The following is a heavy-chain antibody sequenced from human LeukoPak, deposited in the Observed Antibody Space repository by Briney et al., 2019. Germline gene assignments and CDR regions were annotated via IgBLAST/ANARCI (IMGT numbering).Heavy chain of an antibody. CDR3: ARTPGYSFYFDY. D-gene: IGHD5-18*01. CDR1: GYNFASYW. V-gene: IGHV5-51*01. Sequence: GESLKTSCKGSGYNFASYWIGWVRQMPGKGLEWMGIIYPGDSDTRSSPPFQGQVTMSVDKSVNTAYLQWSSLKASDTAMYYCARTPGYSFYFDYWGLGTPVTVSS. J-gene: IGHJ4*02. CDR2: IYPGDSDT.